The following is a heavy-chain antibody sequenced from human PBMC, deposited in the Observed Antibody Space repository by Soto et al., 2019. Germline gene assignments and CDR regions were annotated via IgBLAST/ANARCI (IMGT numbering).Heavy chain of an antibody. J-gene: IGHJ4*02. D-gene: IGHD3-9*01. V-gene: IGHV3-64D*06. CDR1: GFTFSGYA. CDR3: VKGPDYDILTGPFDY. CDR2: ISSNGGST. Sequence: GGSLRLSCSASGFTFSGYAMHWVRQAPGKGLEYVSAISSNGGSTYYADSVKGRFTISRDNSKNTLYLQMSSLRAEDTAVYYCVKGPDYDILTGPFDYWGQGTLVTVSS.